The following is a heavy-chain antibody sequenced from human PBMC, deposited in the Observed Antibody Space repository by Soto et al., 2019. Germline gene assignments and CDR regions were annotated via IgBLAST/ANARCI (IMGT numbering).Heavy chain of an antibody. J-gene: IGHJ3*02. D-gene: IGHD3-9*01. Sequence: EVQLLESGGGLVQPGGSLRLSCAASGFTFSSYAMSWVRQAPGKGLEWVSAISGSGGSKYYADSVKGRFTISRDNSKNTLYLQMNSLRAEDTAVYYCAKDVTSYDDILTGLVGAFDIWGQWTMVTVSS. V-gene: IGHV3-23*01. CDR1: GFTFSSYA. CDR3: AKDVTSYDDILTGLVGAFDI. CDR2: ISGSGGSK.